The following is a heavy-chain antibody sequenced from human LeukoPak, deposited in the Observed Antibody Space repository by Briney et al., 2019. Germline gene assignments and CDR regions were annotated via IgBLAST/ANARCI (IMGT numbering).Heavy chain of an antibody. J-gene: IGHJ6*03. CDR3: ARFASGYSYGSGYYYYYYMDV. D-gene: IGHD5-18*01. V-gene: IGHV1-46*01. CDR1: GYTFTSYY. CDR2: INPSGGST. Sequence: PGGSLRLSCAASGYTFTSYYMHWVRQAPGQGLEWMGIINPSGGSTSYAQKFQGRVTMTRDMSTSTVYMELSSLRSEDTAVYYCARFASGYSYGSGYYYYYYMDVWGKGTTVTVSS.